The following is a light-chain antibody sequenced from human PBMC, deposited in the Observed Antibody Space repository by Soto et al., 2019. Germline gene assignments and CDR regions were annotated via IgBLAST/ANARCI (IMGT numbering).Light chain of an antibody. V-gene: IGLV2-23*01. CDR2: EAI. J-gene: IGLJ3*02. CDR1: NSDVGSYNF. Sequence: QSALTQPASVSGSPGQSITISCTGTNSDVGSYNFVSWYQQHPGKAPKLMIYEAIKRPSGVSNRFSGSKSGNSASLTISGLQAADEAEYYCCSYAGSTTLVFGGGTKVTVL. CDR3: CSYAGSTTLV.